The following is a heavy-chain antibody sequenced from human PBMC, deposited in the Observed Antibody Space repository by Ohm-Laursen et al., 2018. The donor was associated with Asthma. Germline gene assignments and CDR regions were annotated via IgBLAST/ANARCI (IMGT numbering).Heavy chain of an antibody. CDR1: GGTISSGGHY. D-gene: IGHD3-3*01. CDR3: ARARSSVFGVVTYPYYFDY. V-gene: IGHV4-31*02. CDR2: IYDSGMT. Sequence: TLSLTCTVSGGTISSGGHYWNWIRQEPGKGLEWIGNIYDSGMTYYKASLKSRITISVDSSKNQLSLKLSSVTAADTAVYYCARARSSVFGVVTYPYYFDYWGQGTLVTVSS. J-gene: IGHJ4*02.